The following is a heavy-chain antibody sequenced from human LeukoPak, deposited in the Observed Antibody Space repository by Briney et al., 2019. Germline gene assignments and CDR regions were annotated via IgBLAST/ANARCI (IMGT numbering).Heavy chain of an antibody. D-gene: IGHD5-18*01. V-gene: IGHV3-30*04. Sequence: GGSLRLSCAASGFTFSSYAMHWVRQAPGKGLECVAVISYDGSNKYYADSVKGRFTISRDNAKNSLYLQMNSLRAEDTAVYYCAREYNLGAMANFDYWGQGTLVTVSS. J-gene: IGHJ4*02. CDR2: ISYDGSNK. CDR3: AREYNLGAMANFDY. CDR1: GFTFSSYA.